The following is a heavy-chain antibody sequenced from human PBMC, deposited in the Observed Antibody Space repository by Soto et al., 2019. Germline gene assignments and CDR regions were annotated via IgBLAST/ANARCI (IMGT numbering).Heavy chain of an antibody. CDR2: IHSSGGP. V-gene: IGHV4-39*02. CDR1: LGSVNTADYF. Sequence: SETMSLTCTVSLGSVNTADYFWAWIRQHPGKGLEFIGNIHSSGGPFYSPSLKSRVSISIDKSKNHFSLRLTSVTAGDTAVYFCASVVVGATRQSGSDHWGQGTLVTVSS. CDR3: ASVVVGATRQSGSDH. D-gene: IGHD2-15*01. J-gene: IGHJ4*02.